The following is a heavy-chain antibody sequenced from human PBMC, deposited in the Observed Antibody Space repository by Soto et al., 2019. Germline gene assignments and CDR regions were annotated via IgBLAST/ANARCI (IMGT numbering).Heavy chain of an antibody. D-gene: IGHD3-10*01. Sequence: SVKVSCKASGFTFTSSAVQWVRQARGQRLEWIGWIVVGSGNTNYAQKFQERVTISADKSISTAYLQWSSLKASDTAMYYCARLRGSGVGPFYGMDVWGQGTTVTVSS. CDR3: ARLRGSGVGPFYGMDV. J-gene: IGHJ6*02. V-gene: IGHV1-58*01. CDR1: GFTFTSSA. CDR2: IVVGSGNT.